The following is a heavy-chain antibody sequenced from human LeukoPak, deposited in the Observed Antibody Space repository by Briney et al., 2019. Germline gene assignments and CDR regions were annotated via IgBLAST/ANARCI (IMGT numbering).Heavy chain of an antibody. CDR1: GYTFTSYA. J-gene: IGHJ2*01. CDR2: INAGNGNT. Sequence: ASVKVSCKASGYTFTSYAMHWVRQAPGQRLEWMGWINAGNGNTKYSQKFQGRVTITRDTSASTAYMELSSLRSEDTAVYYCARIGVRGVTYHWYFDLWGRGTLVTVSS. V-gene: IGHV1-3*01. CDR3: ARIGVRGVTYHWYFDL. D-gene: IGHD3-10*01.